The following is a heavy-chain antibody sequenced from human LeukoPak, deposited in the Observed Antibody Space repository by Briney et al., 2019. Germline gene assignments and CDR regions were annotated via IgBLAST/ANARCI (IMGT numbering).Heavy chain of an antibody. CDR2: INHSGST. Sequence: KTSETLSLTCAVYGGSFSGYYWSWIRQPPGKGLEWIGEINHSGSTNYNPSLRSRVTISVDTSKNQFSLKLSSVTAADTAVYYCARGIAVAGTDYFDYWGQGTLVTVSS. CDR1: GGSFSGYY. CDR3: ARGIAVAGTDYFDY. V-gene: IGHV4-34*01. J-gene: IGHJ4*02. D-gene: IGHD6-19*01.